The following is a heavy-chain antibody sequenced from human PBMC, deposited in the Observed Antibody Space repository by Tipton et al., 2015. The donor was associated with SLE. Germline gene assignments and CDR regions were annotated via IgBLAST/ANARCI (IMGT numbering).Heavy chain of an antibody. J-gene: IGHJ3*02. CDR2: IYYSGST. CDR1: GGSISSSSYY. D-gene: IGHD6-19*01. V-gene: IGHV4-39*01. CDR3: ARGGPSGWHFFDI. Sequence: TLSLTCTVSGGSISSSSYYWGWIRQPPGKGLEWIGSIYYSGSTYYNPSLKSRVTISVDTSKNQFSLKLSSVTAADTAVYYCARGGPSGWHFFDIWGQGTIVTVSS.